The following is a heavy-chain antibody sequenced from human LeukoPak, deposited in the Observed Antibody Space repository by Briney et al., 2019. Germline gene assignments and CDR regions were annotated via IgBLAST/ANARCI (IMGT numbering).Heavy chain of an antibody. D-gene: IGHD3-22*01. J-gene: IGHJ4*02. V-gene: IGHV4-39*01. Sequence: GWIRQPPGKGLEWIGSIYYSGSTYYNPSLKSRVTISVDTSKNQFSLKLGSVTAADTAVYYCARHNYDSSGFLKYWGQGTLVTVSS. CDR2: IYYSGST. CDR3: ARHNYDSSGFLKY.